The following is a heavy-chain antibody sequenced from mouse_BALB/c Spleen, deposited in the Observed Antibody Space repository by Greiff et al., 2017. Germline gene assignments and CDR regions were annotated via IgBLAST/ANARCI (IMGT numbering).Heavy chain of an antibody. CDR1: GFNIKDYY. V-gene: IGHV14-1*02. Sequence: VQLQQSGAELVRPGALVKLSCKASGFNIKDYYMHWVKQRPEQGLEWIGWIDPENGNTIYDPKFQGKASITADTSSNTAYLQLSSLTSEDTAVYYCASMTLDYWGQGTTLTVSS. J-gene: IGHJ2*01. CDR3: ASMTLDY. D-gene: IGHD2-3*01. CDR2: IDPENGNT.